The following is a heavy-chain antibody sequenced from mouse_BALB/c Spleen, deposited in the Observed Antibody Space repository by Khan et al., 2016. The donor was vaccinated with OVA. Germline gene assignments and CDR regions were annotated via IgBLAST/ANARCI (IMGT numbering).Heavy chain of an antibody. D-gene: IGHD2-10*02. CDR2: IWGGGST. CDR3: AKGVWSYYYAVDY. V-gene: IGHV2-6-5*01. CDR1: GFSLTDYG. J-gene: IGHJ4*01. Sequence: QLKQSGPGLVAPSQNLSITCSVSGFSLTDYGVSWIRQPPGKGLEWLGVIWGGGSTYYNSALESRLSISKDNSKSQVFLKMNSLQTDDTAMYYCAKGVWSYYYAVDYWGQGTSVTVSS.